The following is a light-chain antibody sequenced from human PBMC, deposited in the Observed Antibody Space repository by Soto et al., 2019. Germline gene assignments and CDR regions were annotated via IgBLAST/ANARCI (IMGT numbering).Light chain of an antibody. CDR1: SSKIGSKT. V-gene: IGLV1-44*01. CDR3: AAWDDSLNGVV. J-gene: IGLJ2*01. CDR2: SNN. Sequence: QAVVTQPPSASGTPRQRVTISCSGSSSKIGSKTVNWYQQLPGTAPKLLIYSNNQRPSGVPDRFSGSKSGTSASLAISGLQSEDEADYYCAAWDDSLNGVVFGGGTKLTVL.